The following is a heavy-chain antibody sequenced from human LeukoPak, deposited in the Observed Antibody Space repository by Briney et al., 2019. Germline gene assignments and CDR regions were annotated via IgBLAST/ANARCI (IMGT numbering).Heavy chain of an antibody. CDR1: GFTFSGYN. D-gene: IGHD3-16*01. CDR2: ISRIGDTV. CDR3: ARDGITLFDY. V-gene: IGHV3-48*04. J-gene: IGHJ4*02. Sequence: PGGSLRLSCAPSGFTFSGYNMNWVRQAPGRGLEWISYISRIGDTVYYADSVKGRFTISRDNVKNSLYLQMNSLRAEDTAVYYCARDGITLFDYWGEGTLVTVSS.